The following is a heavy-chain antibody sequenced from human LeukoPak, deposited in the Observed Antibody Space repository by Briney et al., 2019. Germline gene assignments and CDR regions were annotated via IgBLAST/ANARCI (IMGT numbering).Heavy chain of an antibody. Sequence: GGSLSLSCAASGFTFSSYWMHWVRQAPGKGLVWVSRIVSDGSSATYADSVRGRFTVSRDNAKSTLFLQMNSLTPEDTAVYYFVRDIATTPVYWGQGALVTVSS. CDR3: VRDIATTPVY. V-gene: IGHV3-74*01. CDR2: IVSDGSSA. CDR1: GFTFSSYW. J-gene: IGHJ4*02. D-gene: IGHD2-15*01.